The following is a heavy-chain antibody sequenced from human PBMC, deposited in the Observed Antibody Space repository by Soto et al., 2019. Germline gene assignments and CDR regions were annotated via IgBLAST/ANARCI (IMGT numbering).Heavy chain of an antibody. V-gene: IGHV1-58*01. Sequence: GASVKVSCKASGFTFTSSAVQWVRQARGQRLGWIEWIVVGSGNTNYAQKFQERVTITRDMSTSTAYMELSSLRSEDTAVYYCAAGTYYDSSGYNHVPYYYYGMDVWGQGTTVTVYS. CDR1: GFTFTSSA. D-gene: IGHD3-22*01. J-gene: IGHJ6*02. CDR2: IVVGSGNT. CDR3: AAGTYYDSSGYNHVPYYYYGMDV.